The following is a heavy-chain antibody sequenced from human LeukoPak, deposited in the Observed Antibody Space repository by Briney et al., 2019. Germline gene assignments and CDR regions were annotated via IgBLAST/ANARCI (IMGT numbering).Heavy chain of an antibody. Sequence: GGSLRLSCAASGFSFSSFGMHWVRQAPGKGLEWVAFIRNDGNNIRYADSVKGRFTISRDNSKNTLYLQMNSLKSEDTAVYYCAKFGSSGLQGYWGQGTLVTVSS. CDR2: IRNDGNNI. CDR3: AKFGSSGLQGY. CDR1: GFSFSSFG. V-gene: IGHV3-30*02. D-gene: IGHD6-6*01. J-gene: IGHJ4*02.